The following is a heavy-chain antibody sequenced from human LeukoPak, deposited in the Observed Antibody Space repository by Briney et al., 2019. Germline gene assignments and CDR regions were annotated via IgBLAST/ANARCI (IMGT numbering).Heavy chain of an antibody. V-gene: IGHV3-30*03. Sequence: GGSLRLSCAASGFTFSTYGMHWVRQTPGKGLEWVAAISHDGSNKDYADSVKGRFTISRDNSKDTLYLQMNSLRAEDTAVYFCARATPGVNSFDSSGIDYWAQGTLVTVSS. D-gene: IGHD3-22*01. CDR2: ISHDGSNK. CDR3: ARATPGVNSFDSSGIDY. CDR1: GFTFSTYG. J-gene: IGHJ4*02.